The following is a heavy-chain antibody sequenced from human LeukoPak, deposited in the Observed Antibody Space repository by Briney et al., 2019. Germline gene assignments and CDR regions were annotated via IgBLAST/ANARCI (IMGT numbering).Heavy chain of an antibody. V-gene: IGHV4-59*01. CDR2: IYYSGST. CDR1: GGSISTYY. D-gene: IGHD3-22*01. J-gene: IGHJ4*02. Sequence: SETLSLTCTVFGGSISTYYGNWIRQAPGKGLEWIGYIYYSGSTNYNPSLKSRVTMSVDTSRNQFSLKLSSVTAADTAVYYCARRGDNSGYYDFDYWGQGTLVTVSS. CDR3: ARRGDNSGYYDFDY.